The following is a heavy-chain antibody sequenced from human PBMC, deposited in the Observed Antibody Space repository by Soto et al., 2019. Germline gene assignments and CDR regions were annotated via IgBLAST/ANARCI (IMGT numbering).Heavy chain of an antibody. V-gene: IGHV4-34*01. CDR1: GGSFSGYY. CDR3: ATRRRSGWSSRDY. D-gene: IGHD6-19*01. J-gene: IGHJ4*02. CDR2: INHSGST. Sequence: TLSLTCAVYGGSFSGYYWSWIRQPPGKGLEWIGEINHSGSTNYNPSLKSRVTISVDTSKNQFSLKLSSVTAADTAVYYCATRRRSGWSSRDYWGQGTLVTVSS.